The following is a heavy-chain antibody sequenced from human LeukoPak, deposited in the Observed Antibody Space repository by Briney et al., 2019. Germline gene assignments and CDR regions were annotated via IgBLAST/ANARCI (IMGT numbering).Heavy chain of an antibody. CDR2: INHSGST. V-gene: IGHV4-34*01. CDR3: ARPLGQGNEYGMDV. Sequence: SETLSLTCAVYGGSFSGYYWSWIRQSPVKGLEWIGEINHSGSTNYNPSLKSRVTISVDTSKNQFSLKLTSVTAADTAVYYCARPLGQGNEYGMDVWGQGTTVTVSS. D-gene: IGHD1-1*01. CDR1: GGSFSGYY. J-gene: IGHJ6*02.